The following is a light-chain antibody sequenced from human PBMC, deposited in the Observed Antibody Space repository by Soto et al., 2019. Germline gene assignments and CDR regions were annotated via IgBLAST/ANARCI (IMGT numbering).Light chain of an antibody. V-gene: IGLV2-11*01. J-gene: IGLJ2*01. Sequence: QSALTQPRSVSGSPGQSVTISCTGTSRDVGGYNYVSWYQQHPGKAPKLMIYDVSKRPSGVPDRFSGSKSGNTASLTISGLQPEDEADYYCCSYAGSYTVFGGGTQLTVL. CDR2: DVS. CDR3: CSYAGSYTV. CDR1: SRDVGGYNY.